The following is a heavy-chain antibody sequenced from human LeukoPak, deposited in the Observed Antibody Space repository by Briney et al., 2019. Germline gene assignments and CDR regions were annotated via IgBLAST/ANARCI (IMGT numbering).Heavy chain of an antibody. CDR1: GYTFTGYY. Sequence: ASVKVSCKASGYTFTGYYMHWARHAPGQGFECMGWINPNSGGTHYAQKFQGRVTMTRDTSNSTAYMELSTLRSDHTAVYYCATLAPNYYDSSGLDYWGQGTLVTVSS. V-gene: IGHV1-2*02. CDR3: ATLAPNYYDSSGLDY. CDR2: INPNSGGT. D-gene: IGHD3-22*01. J-gene: IGHJ4*02.